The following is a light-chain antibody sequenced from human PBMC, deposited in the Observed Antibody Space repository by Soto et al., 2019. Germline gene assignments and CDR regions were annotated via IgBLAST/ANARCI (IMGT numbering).Light chain of an antibody. J-gene: IGKJ5*01. V-gene: IGKV1-39*01. Sequence: IQIPQSPSSLSASLEDPGTNTCRASQTINNYLNWYQQKQRKAPKLLIYAASTLQSGVPSRFSGILSATAFTLPISSMQPEDLATYDGQQSFDFPPIPFARGTRLEIK. CDR2: AAS. CDR1: QTINNY. CDR3: QQSFDFPPIP.